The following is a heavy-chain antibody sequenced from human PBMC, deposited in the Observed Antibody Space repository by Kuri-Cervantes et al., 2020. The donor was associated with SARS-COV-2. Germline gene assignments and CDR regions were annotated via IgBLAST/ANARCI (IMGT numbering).Heavy chain of an antibody. CDR1: GGSISSYY. Sequence: SETLTLTCTVSGGSISSYYWSWIRQPPGKGLERIGYIYYSWSTNYNPSLKSRVTISVDTSKNQFSLKLSSLTVADTAVYYCARLSIYDSSCYTYDYWGQGTLVTVSS. J-gene: IGHJ4*02. D-gene: IGHD3-22*01. CDR3: ARLSIYDSSCYTYDY. V-gene: IGHV4-59*01. CDR2: IYYSWST.